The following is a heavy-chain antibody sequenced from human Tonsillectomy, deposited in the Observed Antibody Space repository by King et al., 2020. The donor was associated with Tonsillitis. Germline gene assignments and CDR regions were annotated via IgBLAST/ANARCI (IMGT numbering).Heavy chain of an antibody. D-gene: IGHD3-3*01. CDR2: ISSSGSTI. CDR1: GFTFSDYY. J-gene: IGHJ6*02. Sequence: QLVQSGGGLVKPGGSLRLSCAASGFTFSDYYMSWIRQAPGKGLEWVSYISSSGSTIYYADSVTGRFTISRDNAKNSLYLKMNSLRAEDTAVYYCVGSSGKYYYYYGMDVRGQGTTVTVSS. V-gene: IGHV3-11*01. CDR3: VGSSGKYYYYYGMDV.